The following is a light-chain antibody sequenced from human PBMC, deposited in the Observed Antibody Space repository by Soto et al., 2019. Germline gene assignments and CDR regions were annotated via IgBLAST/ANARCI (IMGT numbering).Light chain of an antibody. CDR1: SSDVGGYDY. J-gene: IGLJ1*01. CDR3: SSYTGGNPSYA. CDR2: EVT. Sequence: ALTQPPSASGSPGQSVTISCTGTSSDVGGYDYVSWYQQHPGKAPKLMIYEVTIRPSGVSDRFSGSKSGNTASLTVSGLQAEDEADYYCSSYTGGNPSYAFGTGTKVTVL. V-gene: IGLV2-8*01.